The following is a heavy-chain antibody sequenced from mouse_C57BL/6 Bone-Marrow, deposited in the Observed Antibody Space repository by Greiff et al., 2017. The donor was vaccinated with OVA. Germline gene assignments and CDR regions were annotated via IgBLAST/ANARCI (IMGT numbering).Heavy chain of an antibody. CDR1: GYSITSGYY. CDR2: ISYDGCN. CDR3: ARERYYYGSSYLYYIDY. D-gene: IGHD1-1*01. Sequence: EVKLLESGPGLVKPSQSLSLTCSVTGYSITSGYYWNWIRQFPGNKLEWMGFISYDGCNNYNPSLNNRISITHDTSKNQFFLKLNSGTTENTATCYCARERYYYGSSYLYYIDYWGQGTTLTVSS. J-gene: IGHJ2*01. V-gene: IGHV3-6*01.